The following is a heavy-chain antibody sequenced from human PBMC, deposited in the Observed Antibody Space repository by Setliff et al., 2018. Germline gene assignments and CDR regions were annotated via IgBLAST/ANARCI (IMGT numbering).Heavy chain of an antibody. V-gene: IGHV5-51*01. J-gene: IGHJ6*03. Sequence: XESLKISXXGSGYTFTEYLIGWVRQMPGKXLXXMXXXXXXXXXXXXXXXXXGXXXMSVDXSINTAYLQWSSLRASDTAIYYCARVGDYMGYYYNYYMDVWGKGTTVTVSS. CDR3: ARVGDYMGYYYNYYMDV. CDR1: GYTFTEYL. CDR2: XXXXXXXX. D-gene: IGHD3-10*01.